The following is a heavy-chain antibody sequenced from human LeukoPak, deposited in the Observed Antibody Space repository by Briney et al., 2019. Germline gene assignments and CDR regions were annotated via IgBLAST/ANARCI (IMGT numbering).Heavy chain of an antibody. V-gene: IGHV4-30-2*01. D-gene: IGHD6-13*01. CDR2: IYHSGST. J-gene: IGHJ3*02. Sequence: TSETLSLTCAVSGGSISSGGYSWSWIRQPPGKGLEWIGYIYHSGSTYYNPSLKSRVTISVDRSKNQFSLKLSSVTAADTAVYYCARRTIAAAGPDAFDIWGQGTMVTVSS. CDR1: GGSISSGGYS. CDR3: ARRTIAAAGPDAFDI.